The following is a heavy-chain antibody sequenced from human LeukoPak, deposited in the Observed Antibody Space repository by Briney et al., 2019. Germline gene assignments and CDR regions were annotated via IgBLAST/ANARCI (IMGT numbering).Heavy chain of an antibody. J-gene: IGHJ2*01. Sequence: SETLSLTCTVSGGSISSYYWSWIRQPPGKGLEWIGYIYYSGSTNYNPSLKSRVTISVDTSKDQFSLKLSSVTAADTAVYYCARSTTFRYFDLWGRGTLVTVSS. CDR3: ARSTTFRYFDL. CDR1: GGSISSYY. V-gene: IGHV4-59*01. D-gene: IGHD3-16*01. CDR2: IYYSGST.